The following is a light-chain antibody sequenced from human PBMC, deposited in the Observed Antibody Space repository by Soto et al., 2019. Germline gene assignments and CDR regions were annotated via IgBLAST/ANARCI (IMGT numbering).Light chain of an antibody. CDR2: GDT. V-gene: IGLV1-40*01. J-gene: IGLJ2*01. CDR1: SSNIGAGYE. Sequence: QLVLTQPSSVSGAPGQRVTISCTGSSSNIGAGYEVHWYQQLPGTAPKLLIYGDTNRPSGVPDRFSGSKSGTSASLAITGLQAEDEADYYCQSYDSSLSGVVFGAGTQLTVL. CDR3: QSYDSSLSGVV.